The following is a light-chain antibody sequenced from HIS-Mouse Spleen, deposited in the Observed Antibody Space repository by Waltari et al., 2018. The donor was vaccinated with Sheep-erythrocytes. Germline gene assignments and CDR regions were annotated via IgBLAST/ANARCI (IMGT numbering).Light chain of an antibody. CDR3: QQRSNWLT. Sequence: DIQMTQSPSSVSASVGDRVTITCRASQGISSCVGWYQQKPGKGPKLLIYAESSLQSGVPSRFSGSGSGTDFTLTISSLEPEDFAVYYCQQRSNWLTFGGGTKVEIK. V-gene: IGKV1-12*01. J-gene: IGKJ4*01. CDR2: AES. CDR1: QGISSC.